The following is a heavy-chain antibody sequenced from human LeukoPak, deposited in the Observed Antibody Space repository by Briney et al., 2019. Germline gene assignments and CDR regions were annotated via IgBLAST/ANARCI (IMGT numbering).Heavy chain of an antibody. J-gene: IGHJ6*03. CDR2: IYTSGST. V-gene: IGHV4-61*02. CDR3: ARVSIAASYYMDV. Sequence: SETLSLTCTVSGGSINSGSYYWSWIRQPAGKGLEWIGRIYTSGSTNYNPSLKSRVTISVDTSKNQFSLKLSSVTAADTAVYYCARVSIAASYYMDVWGKGTTVTISS. D-gene: IGHD6-6*01. CDR1: GGSINSGSYY.